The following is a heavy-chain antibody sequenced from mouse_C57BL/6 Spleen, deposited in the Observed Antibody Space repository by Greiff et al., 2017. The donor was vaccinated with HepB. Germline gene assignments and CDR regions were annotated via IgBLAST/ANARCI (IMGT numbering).Heavy chain of an antibody. CDR2: IDPSDSYT. CDR3: ARTPYEYVFDY. Sequence: VQLQQSGAELVKPGASVKLSCKASGYTFTSYWMQWVKQRPGQGLEWIGEIDPSDSYTNYNKKFKGKATLTVDTSSSTAYMQLSSLTSEDSAVYYCARTPYEYVFDYWGQGTTLTVSS. V-gene: IGHV1-50*01. D-gene: IGHD2-4*01. CDR1: GYTFTSYW. J-gene: IGHJ2*01.